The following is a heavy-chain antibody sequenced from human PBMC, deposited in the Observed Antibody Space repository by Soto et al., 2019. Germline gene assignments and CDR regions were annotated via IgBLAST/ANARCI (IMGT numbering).Heavy chain of an antibody. D-gene: IGHD3-10*01. V-gene: IGHV4-34*01. Sequence: LSLTCAVFGGSFSGYYWSWIRQSQGKGLEWIGEINHSGSTNYNPSLKSRVTISVDTSKNQFSLKLSSVTAADTAVYYCARDGLYGSGSYSYYYYYYMDVWGKGTTVTVSS. CDR1: GGSFSGYY. CDR2: INHSGST. CDR3: ARDGLYGSGSYSYYYYYYMDV. J-gene: IGHJ6*03.